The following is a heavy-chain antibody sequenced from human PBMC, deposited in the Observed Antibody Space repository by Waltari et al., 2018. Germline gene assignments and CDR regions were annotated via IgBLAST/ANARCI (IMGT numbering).Heavy chain of an antibody. CDR2: IYYSGST. CDR1: GGSISSSSYY. V-gene: IGHV4-39*07. D-gene: IGHD6-13*01. Sequence: QLQLQESGPGLVKPSETLSLTCTVSGGSISSSSYYWGWIRQPPGKGLEWIGSIYYSGSTYYNPSLKSRVTISVDTSKNQFSLKLSSVTAADTAVYYCARDLHSSRLFDYWGQGTLVTVSS. CDR3: ARDLHSSRLFDY. J-gene: IGHJ4*02.